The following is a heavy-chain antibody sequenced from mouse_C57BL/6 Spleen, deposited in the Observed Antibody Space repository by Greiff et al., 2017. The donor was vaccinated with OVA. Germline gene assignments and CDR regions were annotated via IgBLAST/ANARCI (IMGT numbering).Heavy chain of an antibody. D-gene: IGHD2-1*01. J-gene: IGHJ2*01. CDR1: GFTFSSYT. V-gene: IGHV5-9*01. CDR3: AIYGNYFDY. Sequence: EVQGVESGGGLVKPGGSLTLSCAASGFTFSSYTMSWVRQTPEKRLEWVATISGGGGNTYYPDSVKGRFTISRDNAKNTLYLQMSSLRSEDTALYYCAIYGNYFDYWGQGTTLTVSS. CDR2: ISGGGGNT.